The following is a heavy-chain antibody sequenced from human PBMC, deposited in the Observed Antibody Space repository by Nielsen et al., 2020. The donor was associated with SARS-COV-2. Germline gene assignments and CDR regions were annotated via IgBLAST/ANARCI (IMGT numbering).Heavy chain of an antibody. CDR3: ARDSTMVRGGGGYPGPFDI. CDR1: GGTFSSYS. D-gene: IGHD3-10*01. V-gene: IGHV1-69*06. J-gene: IGHJ3*02. CDR2: IIPVFGTA. Sequence: SVKVSCKASGGTFSSYSASWVRQAPGQGLEWLGGIIPVFGTANYAQKFQGRVTITADKSTSTAYMELSSLRSEDTAVYYCARDSTMVRGGGGYPGPFDIWGQGTMVTVSS.